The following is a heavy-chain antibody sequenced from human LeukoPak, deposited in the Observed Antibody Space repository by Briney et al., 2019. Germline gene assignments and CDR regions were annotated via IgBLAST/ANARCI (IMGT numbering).Heavy chain of an antibody. V-gene: IGHV5-51*01. CDR3: ARQVGCSGGSCYWGGFDY. D-gene: IGHD2-15*01. J-gene: IGHJ4*02. CDR1: GYSFTSYW. Sequence: GESLKISCKGSGYSFTSYWIGWVRQMPGKGLEWMGIIYPGDSDTRYSPSFQGQVTISADKSISTAYLQWSSLKASDTAMYYCARQVGCSGGSCYWGGFDYWGQGTLVTVSS. CDR2: IYPGDSDT.